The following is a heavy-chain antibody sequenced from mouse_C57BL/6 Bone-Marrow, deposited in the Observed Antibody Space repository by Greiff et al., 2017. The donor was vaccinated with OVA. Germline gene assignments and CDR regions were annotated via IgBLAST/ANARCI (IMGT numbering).Heavy chain of an antibody. CDR2: IDPANGNT. Sequence: VQLQQSVAELVRPGASVKLSCTASGFTITNSYMHWVKQRPEKGLEWIGRIDPANGNTKYATKFQGTATMTVDTSSNTAYLQLRSLTSEDTAIYYCASQRLRRARYALDYWGQGTSVTVSS. J-gene: IGHJ4*01. CDR1: GFTITNSY. V-gene: IGHV14-3*01. D-gene: IGHD2-2*01. CDR3: ASQRLRRARYALDY.